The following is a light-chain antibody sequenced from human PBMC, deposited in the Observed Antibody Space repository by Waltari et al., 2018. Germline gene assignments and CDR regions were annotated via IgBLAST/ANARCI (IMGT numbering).Light chain of an antibody. CDR2: EVS. V-gene: IGLV2-23*02. CDR1: SSDVGSYNL. CDR3: CSYAGSKV. Sequence: QSALTQPASVSGSPGPPITISCTGTSSDVGSYNLVSWYQQHPGKAPKLMIYEVSKRPSGVSNRFSGSKSGNTASLTISGLQAEDEADYYCCSYAGSKVFGGGTKLTVL. J-gene: IGLJ2*01.